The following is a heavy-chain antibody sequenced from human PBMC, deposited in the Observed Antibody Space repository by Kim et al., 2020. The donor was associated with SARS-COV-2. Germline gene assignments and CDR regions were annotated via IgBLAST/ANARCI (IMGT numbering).Heavy chain of an antibody. D-gene: IGHD4-17*01. Sequence: NYSPSLQSRVTISVDTSKNQFSLKLRFVTAADTAIYYCAGTATTWGDFDYWGQGTLVTVSS. V-gene: IGHV4-59*01. CDR3: AGTATTWGDFDY. J-gene: IGHJ4*02.